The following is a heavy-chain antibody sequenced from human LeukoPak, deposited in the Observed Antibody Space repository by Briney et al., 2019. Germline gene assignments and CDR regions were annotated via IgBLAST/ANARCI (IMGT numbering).Heavy chain of an antibody. J-gene: IGHJ4*02. CDR3: ARPGGIAVL. D-gene: IGHD6-19*01. Sequence: SETLSLTCAVYGGSFSGYYWSWIRQPPGKGLEWIGEINHSGSTNYNPSLKSRVTISVDTSKNQFSLKLSSVTAADTAVYYCARPGGIAVLWGQGTLVTVSS. CDR1: GGSFSGYY. V-gene: IGHV4-34*01. CDR2: INHSGST.